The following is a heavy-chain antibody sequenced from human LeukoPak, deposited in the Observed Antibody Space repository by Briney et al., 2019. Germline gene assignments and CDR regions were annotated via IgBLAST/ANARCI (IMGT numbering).Heavy chain of an antibody. V-gene: IGHV3-33*01. D-gene: IGHD3-3*01. CDR1: GFTFSSYG. Sequence: GGSLRLSCAASGFTFSSYGMHWVRQAPGKGLEWVAVIWYDRSNKYYADSVKGRFTISRDNSKNTLYLQMNSLRAEDTAVYYCARDPYDFWSGSGYGMDVWGQGTTVTVSS. CDR2: IWYDRSNK. CDR3: ARDPYDFWSGSGYGMDV. J-gene: IGHJ6*02.